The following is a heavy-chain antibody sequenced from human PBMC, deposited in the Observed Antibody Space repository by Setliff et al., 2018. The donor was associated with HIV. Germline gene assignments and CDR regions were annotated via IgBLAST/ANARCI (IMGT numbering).Heavy chain of an antibody. CDR3: AKDRIRGYSGYGSLSFDY. CDR1: GFTFSSYG. Sequence: GGSLRLSCAASGFTFSSYGMHWVRQAPGKGLEWVAFIRYDGSNKYYADSVKGRFTISRDNSKNTLYLQMNSLRAEDTAVYYCAKDRIRGYSGYGSLSFDYWGQGTLVTVSS. D-gene: IGHD5-12*01. CDR2: IRYDGSNK. V-gene: IGHV3-30*02. J-gene: IGHJ4*02.